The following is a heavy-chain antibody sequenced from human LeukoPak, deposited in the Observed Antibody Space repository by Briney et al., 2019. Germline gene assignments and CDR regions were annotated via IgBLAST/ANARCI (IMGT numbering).Heavy chain of an antibody. D-gene: IGHD3-3*01. J-gene: IGHJ5*01. CDR1: GGSIIDNNYY. CDR2: VCHSGST. V-gene: IGHV4-39*01. CDR3: ARHDYYNFWGRFNWFDS. Sequence: SETLSLTCSVSGGSIIDNNYYWAWIRQPPGKGLEWIASVCHSGSTYYSPSLKSRVTISVDTSKNHFSLRLNSVTAADTAVYYCARHDYYNFWGRFNWFDSWGQGTLVTVSS.